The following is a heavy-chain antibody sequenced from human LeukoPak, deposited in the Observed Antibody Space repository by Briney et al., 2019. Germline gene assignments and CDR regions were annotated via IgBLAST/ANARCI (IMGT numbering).Heavy chain of an antibody. CDR2: ISGSGGST. CDR1: GFTFDSYA. CDR3: AKAGARGVFDY. D-gene: IGHD3-10*01. V-gene: IGHV3-23*01. J-gene: IGHJ4*02. Sequence: GGSVRLSCAASGFTFDSYAMSWVRQAPGKGLEWVSAISGSGGSTYYADSVKGRFTISRDNSKNTLYLQMNSLRAEDTAVYYCAKAGARGVFDYWGQGTLVTVSS.